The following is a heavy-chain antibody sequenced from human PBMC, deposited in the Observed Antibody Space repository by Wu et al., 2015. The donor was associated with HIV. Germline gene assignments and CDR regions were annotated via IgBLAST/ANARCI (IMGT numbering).Heavy chain of an antibody. CDR1: GGTFSSYA. Sequence: QVQLVQSGAEVKKPGSSVKVSCKASGGTFSSYAISWVRQAPGQGLEWMGGIIPIFGTANYAQKFQGRVTITTDESTSTAYMELSSLRSDDTAVYYCARTYSSSLHFDYWGQGTLVTVSS. CDR2: IIPIFGTA. J-gene: IGHJ4*02. D-gene: IGHD6-6*01. V-gene: IGHV1-69*05. CDR3: ARTYSSSLHFDY.